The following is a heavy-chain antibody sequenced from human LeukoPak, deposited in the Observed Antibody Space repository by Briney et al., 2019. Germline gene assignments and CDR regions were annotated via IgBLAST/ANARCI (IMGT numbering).Heavy chain of an antibody. CDR2: IYSSGST. CDR1: GGSISSGSYY. J-gene: IGHJ4*02. CDR3: ARERTDTSVDY. Sequence: SQTLSLTCTVSGGSISSGSYYWTWIRQPAGKGLEWIGRIYSSGSTNHNPSLKSRVTISLDTSKNQFSLKLISVTAADTAVYFCARERTDTSVDYWGQGTLVTVSS. V-gene: IGHV4-61*02. D-gene: IGHD5-18*01.